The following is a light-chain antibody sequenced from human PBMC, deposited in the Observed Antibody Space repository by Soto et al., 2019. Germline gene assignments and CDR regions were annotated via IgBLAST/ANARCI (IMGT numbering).Light chain of an antibody. J-gene: IGLJ1*01. Sequence: QSVLTQPASVSGSPGQSITISCTGTSSDVGGYNYVSWYQQHPGKAPKLMIYEVSNRPSGVSNCFSGSKSGNTASLTISGLQAEDEADYYCSSYTSSSTRVFGTGTKVTV. CDR2: EVS. V-gene: IGLV2-14*01. CDR3: SSYTSSSTRV. CDR1: SSDVGGYNY.